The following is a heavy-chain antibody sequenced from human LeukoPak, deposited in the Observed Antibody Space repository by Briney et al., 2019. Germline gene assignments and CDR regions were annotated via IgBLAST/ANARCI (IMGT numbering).Heavy chain of an antibody. V-gene: IGHV4-34*01. D-gene: IGHD3-16*01. J-gene: IGHJ3*02. CDR1: GGSFSGYY. CDR3: ARTSVTKSVWGTFGNI. CDR2: INHSGST. Sequence: SETLSLTCAVYGGSFSGYYWSWIRQPPGKGLEWIGEINHSGSTNYNPSLRSRVTISVDTSKNQFSLKLSSVTAADTAVYYCARTSVTKSVWGTFGNIWGQGTMVTVSS.